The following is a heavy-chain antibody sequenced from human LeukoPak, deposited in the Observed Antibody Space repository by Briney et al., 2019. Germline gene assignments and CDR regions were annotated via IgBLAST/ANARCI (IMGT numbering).Heavy chain of an antibody. Sequence: SETLSLTCTVSGGSISSSSYYWGWIRQPPGKGLEWIGSIYCSGSTYYNPSLKSRVTISVDTSKNQFSLKLSSVTAADTAVYYCARVSGSSGWYDYWGQGTLVTVSS. V-gene: IGHV4-39*07. D-gene: IGHD6-19*01. J-gene: IGHJ4*02. CDR2: IYCSGST. CDR1: GGSISSSSYY. CDR3: ARVSGSSGWYDY.